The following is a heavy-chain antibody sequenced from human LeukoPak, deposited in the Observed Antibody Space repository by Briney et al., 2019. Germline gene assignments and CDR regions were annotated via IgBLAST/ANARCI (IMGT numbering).Heavy chain of an antibody. V-gene: IGHV3-23*01. Sequence: GGSLRLSCAASGFTFTGYAMSWVRQVPGKGLEWVSVISGSGGSTYYADSVKGRFTISKDNSKNTLYLQMNSLRAEDTAVYYCAKDRQGFGFGEQLDYYMDVWGKGTTVTVSS. CDR3: AKDRQGFGFGEQLDYYMDV. CDR1: GFTFTGYA. CDR2: ISGSGGST. D-gene: IGHD3-10*01. J-gene: IGHJ6*03.